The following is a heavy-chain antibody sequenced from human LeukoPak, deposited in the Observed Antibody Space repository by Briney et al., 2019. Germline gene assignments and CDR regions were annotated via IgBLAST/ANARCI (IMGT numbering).Heavy chain of an antibody. CDR3: AKGGTRAFDY. J-gene: IGHJ4*02. CDR2: ISSSSNYI. CDR1: GFTFISYS. Sequence: PGGSLRLSFSASGFTFISYSINWVPQAPGKGLEWVSSISSSSNYIYYADSLKGRFTISRDNANNSLYVQINILRPGDTAVHYCAKGGTRAFDYWGQGTLVTVSS. D-gene: IGHD1-14*01. V-gene: IGHV3-21*01.